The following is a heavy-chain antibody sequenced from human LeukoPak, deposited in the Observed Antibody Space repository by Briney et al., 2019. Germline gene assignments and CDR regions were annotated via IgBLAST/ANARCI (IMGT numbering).Heavy chain of an antibody. CDR1: GFTFSSYG. CDR3: ANTEYQRLGTDY. D-gene: IGHD2-2*01. J-gene: IGHJ4*02. V-gene: IGHV3-30*02. Sequence: GGSLRLSCAASGFTFSSYGMNWVRQAPGKGLEWVAFIRYDGSNEYYADSVKGRFTISRDSSKNTLYLQMNSLRTEDTAVYYCANTEYQRLGTDYWGQGTLVTVSS. CDR2: IRYDGSNE.